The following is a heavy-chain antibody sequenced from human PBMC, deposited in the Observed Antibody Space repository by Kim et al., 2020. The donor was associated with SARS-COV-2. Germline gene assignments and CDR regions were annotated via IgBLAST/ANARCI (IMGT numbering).Heavy chain of an antibody. CDR3: TTVSMR. Sequence: GGSLRLSCVVSGIPFSNAWFNWVRQSPGKGLEWVGRIKSQSDGGTADLAASVKGRFAISRDDSKTTLYLLMNSLRTDDSAIYYCTTVSMRWGQGTLFTVSS. CDR2: IKSQSDGGTA. J-gene: IGHJ4*02. D-gene: IGHD2-2*01. CDR1: GIPFSNAW. V-gene: IGHV3-15*01.